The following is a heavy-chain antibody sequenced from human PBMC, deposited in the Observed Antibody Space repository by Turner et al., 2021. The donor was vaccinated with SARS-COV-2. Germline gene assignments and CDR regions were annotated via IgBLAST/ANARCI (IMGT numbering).Heavy chain of an antibody. Sequence: EVQLVESGGGLVQPGGSLRLSCAASAFTCSNDWLSWVRRATGKGLEWVANIKEDGSGKYYVDSVKGRFTISRDNSKNSLYLQMNSLRAEDTAVYYCARSSVDSGYEDDYYYYYGMDVWGQGTTVTVSS. D-gene: IGHD5-12*01. CDR1: AFTCSNDW. V-gene: IGHV3-7*03. CDR3: ARSSVDSGYEDDYYYYYGMDV. J-gene: IGHJ6*02. CDR2: IKEDGSGK.